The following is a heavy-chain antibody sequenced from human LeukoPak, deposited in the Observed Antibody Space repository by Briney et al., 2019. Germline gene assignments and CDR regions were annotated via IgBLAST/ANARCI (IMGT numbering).Heavy chain of an antibody. D-gene: IGHD3/OR15-3a*01. CDR1: GYSISSSYY. CDR3: ARVGTGYNWFDP. J-gene: IGHJ5*02. Sequence: SETLSLTCTVSGYSISSSYYWGWIRQPPGKGLEWIGSIYHSGSTYYNPSLKSRVTISVDTSKNQFSLNLSSVTAADTAVYYCARVGTGYNWFDPWGQGTLVTVSS. V-gene: IGHV4-38-2*02. CDR2: IYHSGST.